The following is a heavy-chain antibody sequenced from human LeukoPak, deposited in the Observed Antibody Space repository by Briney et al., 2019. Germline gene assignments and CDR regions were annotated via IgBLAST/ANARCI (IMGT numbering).Heavy chain of an antibody. CDR1: GDSINSLDL. V-gene: IGHV4-4*02. J-gene: IGHJ4*02. CDR3: AREPMTYYYFDY. CDR2: MYLSGTT. D-gene: IGHD1-26*01. Sequence: SETLSLTCTVSGDSINSLDLWSWVRQPPGKGLEWIGEMYLSGTTHSNPSVKSRVTISIDKSKNQFFLNLSSVTAADTAVYYCAREPMTYYYFDYWGQGTLVTVSS.